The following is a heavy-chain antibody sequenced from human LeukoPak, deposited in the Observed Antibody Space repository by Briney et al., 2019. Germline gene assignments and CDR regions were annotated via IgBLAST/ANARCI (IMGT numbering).Heavy chain of an antibody. J-gene: IGHJ4*02. Sequence: GGSLRLSCAASGLTVSSNYMSWVRQAPGKGLEWVSVIYSGGSTYYADSAKGRFTVSRDNSKNTLYLQMSSLRAEDTAIYYCARGAYFESSGYYYSDYWGQGTLVTVSS. CDR3: ARGAYFESSGYYYSDY. CDR1: GLTVSSNY. CDR2: IYSGGST. D-gene: IGHD3-22*01. V-gene: IGHV3-66*01.